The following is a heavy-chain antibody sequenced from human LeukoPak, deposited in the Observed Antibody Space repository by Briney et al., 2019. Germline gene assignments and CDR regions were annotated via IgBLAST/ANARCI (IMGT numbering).Heavy chain of an antibody. CDR1: GFTFTSYA. D-gene: IGHD4-17*01. CDR2: ISGSGGTT. V-gene: IGHV3-23*01. Sequence: GGSLRLSCAASGFTFTSYAMNWVRQAPGKGLEWVSSISGSGGTTYNADSVKGRFTISRDNSKNTLYLQMNSLRAEDTAVYYCAKAPLYGDYPWGFDPWGQGTLVTVSS. J-gene: IGHJ5*02. CDR3: AKAPLYGDYPWGFDP.